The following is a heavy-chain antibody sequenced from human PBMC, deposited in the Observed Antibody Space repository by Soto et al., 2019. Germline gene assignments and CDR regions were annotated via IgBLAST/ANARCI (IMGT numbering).Heavy chain of an antibody. CDR3: SRSRYYDILTGHYYYYYGMDG. D-gene: IGHD3-9*01. CDR2: IRSKANTYAT. V-gene: IGHV3-73*01. J-gene: IGHJ6*02. CDR1: GFTFSGSA. Sequence: PGGSLRLSCAASGFTFSGSAMHWVRQASGKGMEWLGRIRSKANTYATEYAASVKGRFTISRDDSKNTAYLKMNSLKTEDTAVYCCSRSRYYDILTGHYYYYYGMDGWGQVTTVTVSS.